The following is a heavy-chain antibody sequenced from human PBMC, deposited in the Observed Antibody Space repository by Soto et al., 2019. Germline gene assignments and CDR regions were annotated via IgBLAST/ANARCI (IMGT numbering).Heavy chain of an antibody. D-gene: IGHD6-13*01. CDR2: IYYSGSP. V-gene: IGHV4-61*01. CDR1: GGSVSRGSYY. J-gene: IGHJ6*02. CDR3: ARGISSSWLYDYVMNV. Sequence: QVQLQESGPGLVKPSETLSLTCTVYGGSVSRGSYYWRWVRQPPGKGLAWIGYIYYSGSPKYNPAHKRQVTISEDTSKTQCSLKLSSVTASDTAVYYCARGISSSWLYDYVMNVCGQVTTVTVSS.